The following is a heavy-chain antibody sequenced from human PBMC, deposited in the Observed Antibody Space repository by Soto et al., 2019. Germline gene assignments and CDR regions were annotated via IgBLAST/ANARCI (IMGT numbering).Heavy chain of an antibody. J-gene: IGHJ3*02. CDR2: ISAYNGNT. V-gene: IGHV1-18*04. CDR1: GYTFTSYG. Sequence: ASVKVSCKASGYTFTSYGISWVRQAPGQGLEWMGWISAYNGNTNYAQKLQGRVAMTTDTSTSTAYMELRSLRSDDTAVYYCARTRGVVTAILDAFDIWGQGTMVTVSS. D-gene: IGHD2-21*02. CDR3: ARTRGVVTAILDAFDI.